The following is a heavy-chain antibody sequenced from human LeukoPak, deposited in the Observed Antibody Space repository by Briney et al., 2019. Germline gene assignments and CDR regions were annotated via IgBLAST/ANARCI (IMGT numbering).Heavy chain of an antibody. CDR2: MNTYSGKT. J-gene: IGHJ5*02. CDR1: GYTFTSYD. CDR3: ARGGGVTRNFPRWFDP. V-gene: IGHV1-8*01. Sequence: ASVKVSCKASGYTFTSYDIHWVRQATGQGLEWMGWMNTYSGKTGYGQRFQGRVTMTRNTSISTAYMELSSLRSGDTAVYYCARGGGVTRNFPRWFDPWGQGTLVTVSS. D-gene: IGHD4-17*01.